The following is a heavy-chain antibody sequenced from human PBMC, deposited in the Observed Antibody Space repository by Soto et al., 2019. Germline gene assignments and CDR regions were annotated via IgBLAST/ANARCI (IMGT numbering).Heavy chain of an antibody. V-gene: IGHV4-39*01. CDR3: ARPYCSSTSCRLGFVFDP. D-gene: IGHD2-2*01. CDR1: GGSISSSSYY. CDR2: IYYSGST. J-gene: IGHJ5*02. Sequence: SETLSLTCTVSGGSISSSSYYWGWIRQPPGKGLEWIGSIYYSGSTYYNPSLKSRVTISVDTSKNQFSLKLSSVTAADTAVYYCARPYCSSTSCRLGFVFDPWGQGTLVTVSS.